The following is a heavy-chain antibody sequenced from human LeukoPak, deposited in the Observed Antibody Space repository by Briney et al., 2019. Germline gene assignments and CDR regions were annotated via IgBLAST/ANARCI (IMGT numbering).Heavy chain of an antibody. CDR3: ARVGTSAYYYGMDV. J-gene: IGHJ6*02. V-gene: IGHV4-59*01. CDR2: IYYSGST. CDR1: GGSISSYY. Sequence: SETLSLTCTVSGGSISSYYWSWIRQPPGKGLEWIGYIYYSGSTNYNPSLKSRVTISGDTSKNQFSLKLSSVTAADTAVYYCARVGTSAYYYGMDVWGQGTTVTVSS.